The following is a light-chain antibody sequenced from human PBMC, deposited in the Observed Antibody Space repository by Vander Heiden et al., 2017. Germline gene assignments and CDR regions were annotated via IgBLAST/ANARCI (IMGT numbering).Light chain of an antibody. CDR1: KLVDKY. J-gene: IGLJ3*02. CDR3: QAWDSSTWV. CDR2: KDS. Sequence: SYELTQPPSVSVSPGQTASITCSGDKLVDKYACWYQQKPGQSPVLVIYKDSKRPSGIPERFSGSNSGNTATLTISGTQAMDEADYYCQAWDSSTWVFGGGTKLTVL. V-gene: IGLV3-1*01.